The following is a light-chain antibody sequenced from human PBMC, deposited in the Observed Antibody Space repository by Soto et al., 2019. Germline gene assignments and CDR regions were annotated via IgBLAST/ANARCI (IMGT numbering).Light chain of an antibody. CDR3: QQSYSTPWT. Sequence: QMTQSPSSLSASVGDRVTVTCRASQSISSYLNWYQQKPGKAPKLLIYAASSLQSGVPSRFSGSGSGTDFTLTISSLQPEDFATYYCQQSYSTPWTFGQGTKVDIK. J-gene: IGKJ1*01. CDR2: AAS. V-gene: IGKV1-39*01. CDR1: QSISSY.